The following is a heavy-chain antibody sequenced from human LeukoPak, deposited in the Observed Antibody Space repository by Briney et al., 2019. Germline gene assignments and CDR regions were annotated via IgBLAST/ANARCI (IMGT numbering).Heavy chain of an antibody. CDR2: IYNSGST. CDR3: ARTVHYSSGWAPTYYFDY. V-gene: IGHV4-59*01. CDR1: GVSINNFY. Sequence: KSSETLSLTCTVSGVSINNFYWSWIRQPPGKGLEWIGVIYNSGSTNYKPSLKSRVTISLDTSKNQLSLKLSSVTAADTAVYYCARTVHYSSGWAPTYYFDYWGQGTLVTVSS. J-gene: IGHJ4*02. D-gene: IGHD6-19*01.